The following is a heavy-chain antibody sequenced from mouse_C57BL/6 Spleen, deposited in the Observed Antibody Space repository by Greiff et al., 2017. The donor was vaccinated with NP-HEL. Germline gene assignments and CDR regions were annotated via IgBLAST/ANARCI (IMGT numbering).Heavy chain of an antibody. CDR3: TTGGYSNPGWFAD. V-gene: IGHV14-1*01. CDR2: IDPEDGDT. Sequence: EVKLMESGAELVRPGASVKLSCTASGFNIKDYYMHWVKQRPEQGLEWIGRIDPEDGDTEYAPKFQGKATMTADTSSNTAYLQLSSLTSEDTAVYYCTTGGYSNPGWFADWGQGTLVTVSA. CDR1: GFNIKDYY. J-gene: IGHJ3*01. D-gene: IGHD2-5*01.